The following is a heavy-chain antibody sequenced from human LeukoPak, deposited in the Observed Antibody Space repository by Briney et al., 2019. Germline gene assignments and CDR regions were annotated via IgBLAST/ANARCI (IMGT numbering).Heavy chain of an antibody. J-gene: IGHJ4*02. Sequence: PGGSLRLSCAASGFTFSSYAMHRVRQAPGKGLEWVANINPDGSETYYVDSVKGRFTISRDNAKTSLYLQMNSLRGEDTAVYYCARGGVTAGFDCWGQGTLVTVSS. V-gene: IGHV3-7*01. CDR2: INPDGSET. D-gene: IGHD3-10*01. CDR1: GFTFSSYA. CDR3: ARGGVTAGFDC.